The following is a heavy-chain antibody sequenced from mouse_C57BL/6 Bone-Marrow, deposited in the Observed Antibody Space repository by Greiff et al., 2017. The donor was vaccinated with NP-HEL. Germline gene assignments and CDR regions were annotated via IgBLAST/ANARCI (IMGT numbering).Heavy chain of an antibody. D-gene: IGHD2-3*01. CDR1: GYTFTDYE. V-gene: IGHV1-15*01. Sequence: VKLMESGAELVRPGASVTLSCKASGYTFTDYEMHWVKQTPVHGLEWIGAIDPETGGTAYNQKFKGKAILTADKSSSTAYMELRSLTSEDSAVYYCTRIYDGYYGYFDVWGTGTTVTVSS. J-gene: IGHJ1*03. CDR2: IDPETGGT. CDR3: TRIYDGYYGYFDV.